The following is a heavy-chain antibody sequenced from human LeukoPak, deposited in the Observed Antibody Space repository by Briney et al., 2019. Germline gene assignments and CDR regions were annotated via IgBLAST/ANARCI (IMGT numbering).Heavy chain of an antibody. Sequence: SETLSLTCTVSGISISSNYWSWIRQPPGKGLEWIGYIYYSGSTNYNPSLKSRVTISVDTSKNQFSLKLSSVTAADTAVYYCASLTYDFWSGYYGKGIFDYWGQGTLVTVSS. CDR2: IYYSGST. CDR1: GISISSNY. J-gene: IGHJ4*02. D-gene: IGHD3-3*01. V-gene: IGHV4-59*01. CDR3: ASLTYDFWSGYYGKGIFDY.